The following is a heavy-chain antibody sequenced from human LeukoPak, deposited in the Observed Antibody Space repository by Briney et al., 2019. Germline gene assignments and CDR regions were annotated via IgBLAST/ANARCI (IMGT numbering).Heavy chain of an antibody. CDR2: ISGSGDRT. J-gene: IGHJ4*02. Sequence: GGSLRLSCAASGFTFSSYAMTWARQTPEKGLEWVSAISGSGDRTYYADSVKGRFTISRDDSKNTVYLQMNALRAEDTALYYCAKWPEGAMNYFDYWGQGILVTVSS. D-gene: IGHD3-16*01. CDR3: AKWPEGAMNYFDY. CDR1: GFTFSSYA. V-gene: IGHV3-23*01.